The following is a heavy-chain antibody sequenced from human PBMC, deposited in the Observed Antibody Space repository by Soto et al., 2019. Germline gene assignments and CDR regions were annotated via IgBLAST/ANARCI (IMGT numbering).Heavy chain of an antibody. Sequence: EVQLVESGGGLVQPGGSLRLSCAASGFTFSNFWMSWVRQAPGKGLEWVAAIKEDGSEKNYVDSVRGRFTISRDNAKNTLYLQMNSLRAADTAVYYCARDVIWGQGSLVSVSS. CDR1: GFTFSNFW. V-gene: IGHV3-7*05. CDR2: IKEDGSEK. J-gene: IGHJ4*02. CDR3: ARDVI.